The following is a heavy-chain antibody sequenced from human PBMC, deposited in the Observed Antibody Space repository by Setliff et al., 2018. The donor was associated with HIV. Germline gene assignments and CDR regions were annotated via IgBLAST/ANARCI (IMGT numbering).Heavy chain of an antibody. Sequence: SETLSLTCTVSGDSISNYYWSWIRQPPGRGLEWIGYIYNSASTNYNPSLKSRVTILVDPSKNQFSLKLTSVTAADTAVYYCARRSIVGVIRGYYYYGLDVWGQGTKVTVSS. CDR1: GDSISNYY. D-gene: IGHD1-26*01. CDR2: IYNSAST. CDR3: ARRSIVGVIRGYYYYGLDV. J-gene: IGHJ6*02. V-gene: IGHV4-4*09.